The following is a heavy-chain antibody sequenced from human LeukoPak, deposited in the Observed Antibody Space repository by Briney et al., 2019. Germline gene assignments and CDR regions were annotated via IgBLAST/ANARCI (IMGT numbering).Heavy chain of an antibody. Sequence: GGSLRLSCVASGFNFSSFAMSWVRLAPGKGLEWVSAITSSGSTDYTYYADSVKGRFTISRDNSKNTLYLEMNSLRAEDTAVYYCAKPPHGSGWYTYNWFDPWGQGTRVTVSS. D-gene: IGHD6-19*01. J-gene: IGHJ5*02. CDR2: ITSSGSTDYT. CDR1: GFNFSSFA. CDR3: AKPPHGSGWYTYNWFDP. V-gene: IGHV3-23*05.